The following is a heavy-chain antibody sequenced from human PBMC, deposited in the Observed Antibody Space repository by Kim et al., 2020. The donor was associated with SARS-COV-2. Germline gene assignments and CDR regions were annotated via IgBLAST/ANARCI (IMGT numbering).Heavy chain of an antibody. V-gene: IGHV4-61*01. D-gene: IGHD2-21*02. J-gene: IGHJ4*02. CDR2: VFRSGTT. Sequence: SETLSLTCSVSGGSVSSGNVYWSWIRQAPGKGLEWIGYVFRSGTTSSNPSLKSRVTISLDTSNNQFSLRLTSVTAAASAVYYCARERDEGDSQYYYFDYWGQGTPVTVSS. CDR1: GGSVSSGNVY. CDR3: ARERDEGDSQYYYFDY.